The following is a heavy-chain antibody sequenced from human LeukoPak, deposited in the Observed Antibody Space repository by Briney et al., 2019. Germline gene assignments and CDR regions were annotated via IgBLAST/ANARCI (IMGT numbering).Heavy chain of an antibody. CDR3: ARDSGNWNIDY. D-gene: IGHD1/OR15-1a*01. CDR1: GFSVSTIHYY. J-gene: IGHJ4*02. V-gene: IGHV4-38-2*02. CDR2: IDHGGGI. Sequence: SETLSLTCAVSGFSVSTIHYYWGWVRQSPGKGLEWIAGIDHGGGIHCIPSLQSRLTISRDTSNNHFSLRLSSVTAADTAVYYCARDSGNWNIDYWGRGILVTVSS.